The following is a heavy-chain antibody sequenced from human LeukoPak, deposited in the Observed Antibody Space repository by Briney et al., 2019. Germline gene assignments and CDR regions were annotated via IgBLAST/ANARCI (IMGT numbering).Heavy chain of an antibody. CDR1: GGSISSYY. D-gene: IGHD3-3*01. J-gene: IGHJ3*02. CDR2: IYYSGST. CDR3: ARGGYDFWSGYLDAFDI. V-gene: IGHV4-59*01. Sequence: SETLSLTCTVSGGSISSYYWSWIRQPPGKGLEWIGYIYYSGSTNYNPSLKSRVTIPVDTSKNQFSLKLSSVTAADTAVYYCARGGYDFWSGYLDAFDIWGQGTMVTVSS.